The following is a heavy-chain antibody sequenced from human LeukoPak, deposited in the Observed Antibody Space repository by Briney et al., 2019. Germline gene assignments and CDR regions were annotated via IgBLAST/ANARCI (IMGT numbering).Heavy chain of an antibody. D-gene: IGHD4/OR15-4a*01. CDR3: AKPAYGASGGNRGPPEIVFDL. V-gene: IGHV4-4*09. CDR2: ISNSGTT. J-gene: IGHJ3*01. CDR1: GGSISGNY. Sequence: PSETLSLTCSVSGGSISGNYWSWIRQPPGKGLEWIGYISNSGTTNYNPSLKSRVTISVDTSRSQFSLDLTYVTAADTAVYYCAKPAYGASGGNRGPPEIVFDLGGQGTMVTVSS.